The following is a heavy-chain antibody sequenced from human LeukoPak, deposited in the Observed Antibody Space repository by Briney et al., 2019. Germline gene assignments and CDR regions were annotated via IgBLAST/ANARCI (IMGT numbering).Heavy chain of an antibody. Sequence: GGSLRLSCAASGFSFNDYGINWVRRAPGKGLEWLSHTNSNGAVISYADSVKGRFTVSRDTAKSSLYLQMNSLRDEDTAVYYCARDRGYYFDYWGQGTLVTVSS. CDR2: TNSNGAVI. CDR3: ARDRGYYFDY. D-gene: IGHD3-22*01. CDR1: GFSFNDYG. V-gene: IGHV3-48*02. J-gene: IGHJ4*02.